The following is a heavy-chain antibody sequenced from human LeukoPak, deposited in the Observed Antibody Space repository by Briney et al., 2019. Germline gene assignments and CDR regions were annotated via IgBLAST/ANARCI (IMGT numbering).Heavy chain of an antibody. Sequence: SETLSLTCTVSGGSISSYCWSWIRQPPGKGLEWIGYIYYSGSTNYNPSLKSRVTISVDTSKNQFSLKLSSVTAADTAVYYCARERTTGEFDYWGQGTLVTVSS. J-gene: IGHJ4*02. D-gene: IGHD1-7*01. CDR2: IYYSGST. CDR1: GGSISSYC. V-gene: IGHV4-59*01. CDR3: ARERTTGEFDY.